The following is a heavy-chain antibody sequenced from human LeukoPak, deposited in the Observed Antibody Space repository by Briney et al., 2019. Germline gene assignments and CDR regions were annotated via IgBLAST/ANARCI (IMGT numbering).Heavy chain of an antibody. CDR2: IYYSGST. V-gene: IGHV4-59*01. CDR3: ARESFSGVADY. D-gene: IGHD6-25*01. CDR1: GGSISSYY. Sequence: PSETLSLTCTVSGGSISSYYWSWIRQPPGRGLEWTGYIYYSGSTNYNPSLESRVTISVDTSKNQFSLKLSSVTAADTAVYYCARESFSGVADYWGQGTLVTVSS. J-gene: IGHJ4*02.